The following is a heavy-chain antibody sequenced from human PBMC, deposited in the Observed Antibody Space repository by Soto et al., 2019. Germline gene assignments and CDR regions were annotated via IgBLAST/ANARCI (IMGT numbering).Heavy chain of an antibody. D-gene: IGHD3-16*02. V-gene: IGHV3-7*03. Sequence: DVQLVESGGGLVQPGRSLRLSCAASGFKFSDYWMSWVRQAPGKGLEWVGNIKHDTSEAHYADSVKGRFTITRDNIKNFLFLQMNGLRSDDTASCYCARDGLLFSGPYRPSRFDYWGLGTLVTVSS. CDR3: ARDGLLFSGPYRPSRFDY. CDR1: GFKFSDYW. J-gene: IGHJ4*02. CDR2: IKHDTSEA.